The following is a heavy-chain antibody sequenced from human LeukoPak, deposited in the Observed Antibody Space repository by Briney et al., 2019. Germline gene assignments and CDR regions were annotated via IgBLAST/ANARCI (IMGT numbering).Heavy chain of an antibody. Sequence: GGSLRLSCAASGFTFSDYYMSWIRQAPGKGLEWVSYISSSGSTIYYADSVKGRFTISRDNAKNSLYLQMNSLRAEDTAVYYCARDSGPMTTVTNFWFDPWGQGTLVTVSS. CDR2: ISSSGSTI. D-gene: IGHD4-11*01. V-gene: IGHV3-11*01. J-gene: IGHJ5*02. CDR3: ARDSGPMTTVTNFWFDP. CDR1: GFTFSDYY.